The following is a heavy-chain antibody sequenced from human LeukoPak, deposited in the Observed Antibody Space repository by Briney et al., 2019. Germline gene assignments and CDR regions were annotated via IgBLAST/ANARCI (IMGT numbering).Heavy chain of an antibody. CDR2: IYYSGST. Sequence: SETLSLTCTVSGGSISSGGYYWSWIRQHPGKGLEWIGYIYYSGSTYYNPSLKSRVTVSVDTSKNQFSLKLSSVTAADTAVYYCARHSLEVRGDHINWFDPWGQGTLVTVSS. CDR1: GGSISSGGYY. CDR3: ARHSLEVRGDHINWFDP. V-gene: IGHV4-31*03. D-gene: IGHD3-10*01. J-gene: IGHJ5*02.